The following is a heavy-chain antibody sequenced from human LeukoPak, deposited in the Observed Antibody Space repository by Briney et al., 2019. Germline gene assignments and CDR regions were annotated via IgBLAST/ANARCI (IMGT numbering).Heavy chain of an antibody. CDR2: LYNSGST. Sequence: SETLSLTCTVSGGSFTTSSHYWGWIRQPPGKGLEWIGSLYNSGSTYYNPSLQSRVTISVETSKNQISLKLTSVTTADTAVYYCTRLTWTDADDFWGQGTLVSVSS. CDR3: TRLTWTDADDF. V-gene: IGHV4-39*01. CDR1: GGSFTTSSHY. D-gene: IGHD3/OR15-3a*01. J-gene: IGHJ4*02.